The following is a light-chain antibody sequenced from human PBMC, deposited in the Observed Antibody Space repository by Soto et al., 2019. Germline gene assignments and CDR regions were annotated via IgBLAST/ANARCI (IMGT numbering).Light chain of an antibody. J-gene: IGKJ4*01. CDR3: HQYGSSPQA. V-gene: IGKV3-20*01. Sequence: EICLTQSPGTLSLSAGERATLSCMASQSVSSNSLAWYQQKPGQAPRLLIYGASSRATGVPDRFGASGSGTDFTLTISRLEPEDFAVYFCHQYGSSPQAFGGGTKVDIK. CDR2: GAS. CDR1: QSVSSNS.